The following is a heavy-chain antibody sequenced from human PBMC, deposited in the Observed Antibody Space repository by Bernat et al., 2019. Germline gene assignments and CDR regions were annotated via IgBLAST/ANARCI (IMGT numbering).Heavy chain of an antibody. CDR2: IWYDGSNK. CDR3: ARDPRYYDFWSGYYRGYYYYYMDV. CDR1: GFTFSSYG. V-gene: IGHV3-33*01. Sequence: QVQLVESGGGVVQPGRSLRLSCAASGFTFSSYGMHWVRQAPGKGLEWVAVIWYDGSNKYYADSVKGRFTISRDNSKNTLYLQMNSLRAEDTAVYYCARDPRYYDFWSGYYRGYYYYYMDVWGKGTTVIVSS. J-gene: IGHJ6*03. D-gene: IGHD3-3*01.